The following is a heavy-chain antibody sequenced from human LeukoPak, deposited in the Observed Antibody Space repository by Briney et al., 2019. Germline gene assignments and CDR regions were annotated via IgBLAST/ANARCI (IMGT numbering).Heavy chain of an antibody. V-gene: IGHV4-30-2*01. CDR3: ARGFYGSGSQFDY. Sequence: SETLSLTCAVSGGSISSGDYPWSWIRQPPGKGLEWIGYIFQTGHTSYNPSLKSRVTISVDMSKNQLSLKLSSVTAADTAVYYCARGFYGSGSQFDYWGQGTLVTVSS. D-gene: IGHD3-10*01. CDR1: GGSISSGDYP. CDR2: IFQTGHT. J-gene: IGHJ4*02.